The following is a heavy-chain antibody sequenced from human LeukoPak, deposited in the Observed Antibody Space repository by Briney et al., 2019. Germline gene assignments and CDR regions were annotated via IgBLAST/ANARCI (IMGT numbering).Heavy chain of an antibody. D-gene: IGHD2-2*01. Sequence: GGSLRLCCAASGFTFDDYAMHWGRQAPGKGLEWVSGISWNSGSIGYADSVKGRFTISRDNAKNSLYLQMNSLRAEDTALYYCAKDQYQLLGFAHWGQGTLVTVSS. V-gene: IGHV3-9*01. CDR2: ISWNSGSI. CDR1: GFTFDDYA. CDR3: AKDQYQLLGFAH. J-gene: IGHJ4*02.